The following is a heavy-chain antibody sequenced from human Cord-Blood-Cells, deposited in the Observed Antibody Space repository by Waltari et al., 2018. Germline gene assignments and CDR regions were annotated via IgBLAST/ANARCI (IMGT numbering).Heavy chain of an antibody. D-gene: IGHD3-16*01. Sequence: QLQLQESGPGLVKPSETMSLTCTVSGGSISSSRYYWGWIRQPPGKGLEWIGSIYYSGSTYYNPSLKSRVTISVDTSKNQFSLKLSSVTAADTAVYYCARQFMITFGGVIGYYYGMDVWGQGTTVTVSS. CDR2: IYYSGST. J-gene: IGHJ6*02. V-gene: IGHV4-39*01. CDR1: GGSISSSRYY. CDR3: ARQFMITFGGVIGYYYGMDV.